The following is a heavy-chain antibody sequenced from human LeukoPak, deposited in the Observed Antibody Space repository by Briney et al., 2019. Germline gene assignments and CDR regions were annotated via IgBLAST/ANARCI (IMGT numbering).Heavy chain of an antibody. Sequence: PSETLSLTCTVSGGSISGYCWSWIRQSPGKGLVWIGYMYYTGSTNYNPSLKSRVTLSIDMSKNQFSLKLRSVTAADTALYYCARHFTYYYDSNGYPRDGFDIWGQGTTVTVSS. CDR3: ARHFTYYYDSNGYPRDGFDI. CDR1: GGSISGYC. D-gene: IGHD3-22*01. V-gene: IGHV4-59*08. CDR2: MYYTGST. J-gene: IGHJ3*02.